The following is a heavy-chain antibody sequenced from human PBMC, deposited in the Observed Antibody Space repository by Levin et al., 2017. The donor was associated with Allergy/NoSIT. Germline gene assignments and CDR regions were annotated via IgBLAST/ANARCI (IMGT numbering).Heavy chain of an antibody. D-gene: IGHD1-1*01. CDR1: QFTFNNYA. V-gene: IGHV3-23*01. CDR3: APLAVDATVRGDL. CDR2: FTGRGGGT. J-gene: IGHJ5*02. Sequence: GGSLRLSCAASQFTFNNYAISWVRQAPGKGLEWVSTFTGRGGGTYYAESVKGRFTISRNNSLSTVYLEMDNLSADDTAVYYCAPLAVDATVRGDLWGQGTLVTVSS.